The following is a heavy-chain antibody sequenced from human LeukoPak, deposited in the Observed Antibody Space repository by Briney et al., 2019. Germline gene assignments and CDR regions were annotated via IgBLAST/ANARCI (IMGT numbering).Heavy chain of an antibody. D-gene: IGHD1-26*01. CDR1: GGSLSSTSSY. CDR2: IHYSGNT. Sequence: SETLSLTCTVSGGSLSSTSSYWGWIRHPPGKGLEWIGYIHYSGNTNYNPSLKSRVTISFDTSKNQFSLNLISATAADTAVYYCARLPGGYWGQGTLVIVSS. V-gene: IGHV4-39*01. CDR3: ARLPGGY. J-gene: IGHJ4*02.